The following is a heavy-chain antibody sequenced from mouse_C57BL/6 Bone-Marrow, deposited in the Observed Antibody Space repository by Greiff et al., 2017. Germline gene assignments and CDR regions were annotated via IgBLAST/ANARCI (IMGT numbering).Heavy chain of an antibody. J-gene: IGHJ1*03. CDR3: ARRRYWYFDV. CDR1: GYTFTNYW. Sequence: QVQLQQSGAELVRPGTSVKMSCKASGYTFTNYWIGWAKQRPGHGLEWIGDIYPGGGYTDYTEKFKGKATLTADKSSSTAYMQFSSLTSEDSAIYYCARRRYWYFDVWGTRTTVTVSS. V-gene: IGHV1-63*01. CDR2: IYPGGGYT.